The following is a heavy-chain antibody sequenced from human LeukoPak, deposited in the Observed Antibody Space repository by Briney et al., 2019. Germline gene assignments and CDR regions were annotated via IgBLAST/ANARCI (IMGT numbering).Heavy chain of an antibody. J-gene: IGHJ5*01. D-gene: IGHD3-22*01. CDR1: GGSISSYY. V-gene: IGHV4-59*01. CDR2: IYYSGST. CDR3: TISGYSDSSGSYNYFDS. Sequence: PSETLSLTCTVSGGSISSYYWSWIRQPPGKGLEWIGYIYYSGSTNYNPSLKSRVTISVDSSKNQFSLKMTSVTAADTAVYYCTISGYSDSSGSYNYFDSWGQGTLVTVSS.